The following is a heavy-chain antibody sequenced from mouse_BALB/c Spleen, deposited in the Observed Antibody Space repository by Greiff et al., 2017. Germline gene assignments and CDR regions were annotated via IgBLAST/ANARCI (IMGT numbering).Heavy chain of an antibody. CDR1: GYSITSGYY. V-gene: IGHV3-6*02. Sequence: ESGPGLVKPSQSLSLTCSVTGYSITSGYYWNWIRQFPGNKLEWMGYISYDGSNNYNPSLKNRISITRDTSKNQFFLKLNSVTTEDTATYYCARDRVSYYRYDLDYWGQGTTLTVSS. J-gene: IGHJ2*01. D-gene: IGHD2-14*01. CDR3: ARDRVSYYRYDLDY. CDR2: ISYDGSN.